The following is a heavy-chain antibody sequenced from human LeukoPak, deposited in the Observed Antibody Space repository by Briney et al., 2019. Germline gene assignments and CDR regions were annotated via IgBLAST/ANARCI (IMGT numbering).Heavy chain of an antibody. Sequence: GGSLRLSCAASGFTFSNYAMNWVRQAPGKGLEWVSTIIGSSGSTFYADSVKGRFTISRDNSKNTLYLQMNSLRAEDTAVYYCAKHSSSGNYYFDYWGQGTLVTVSS. J-gene: IGHJ4*02. D-gene: IGHD6-19*01. CDR2: IIGSSGST. V-gene: IGHV3-23*01. CDR3: AKHSSSGNYYFDY. CDR1: GFTFSNYA.